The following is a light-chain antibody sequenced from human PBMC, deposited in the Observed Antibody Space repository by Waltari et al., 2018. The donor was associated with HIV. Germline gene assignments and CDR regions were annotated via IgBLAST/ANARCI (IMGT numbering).Light chain of an antibody. CDR1: QSLLHSNGYNY. CDR2: LGS. V-gene: IGKV2-28*01. CDR3: MQALQTGWT. Sequence: DIVRTQSQLSLPVTPGEPASISCRSSQSLLHSNGYNYLDWYLQKPGQSPQLLIYLGSNRASGVPDRFSGSGSGTDFTLKISRVEAEDVGVYYCMQALQTGWTFGQGTKVEIK. J-gene: IGKJ1*01.